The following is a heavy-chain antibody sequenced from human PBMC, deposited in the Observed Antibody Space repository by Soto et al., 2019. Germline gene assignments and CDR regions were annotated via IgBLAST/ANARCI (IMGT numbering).Heavy chain of an antibody. CDR2: VIPMFGKS. Sequence: QVQLVQSGAEVKKPGSSVKVSCTASGRSFVSYAITWVRQAPGQGLEWMGGVIPMFGKSTYARKFQGRVTITADESTTAAYMELSSLRSEDTAVYYCARVVGATLGYYFFHWGPGTLVTVSS. D-gene: IGHD1-26*01. J-gene: IGHJ4*02. CDR3: ARVVGATLGYYFFH. CDR1: GRSFVSYA. V-gene: IGHV1-69*01.